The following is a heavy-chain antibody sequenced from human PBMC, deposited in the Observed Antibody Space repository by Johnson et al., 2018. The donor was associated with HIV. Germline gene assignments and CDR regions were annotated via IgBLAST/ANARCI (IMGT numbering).Heavy chain of an antibody. J-gene: IGHJ3*02. CDR2: ISYDGSNK. CDR3: ARGGTMIGVVITYDAFDI. CDR1: GFTFSSYA. D-gene: IGHD3-22*01. Sequence: QVQLVESGGGVVQPGRSLRLSCAASGFTFSSYAMHWVRQAPGKGLEWVAVISYDGSNKYYADSVKGRFTISRDNSKNTLYLQMNSLRAEDTAVYYCARGGTMIGVVITYDAFDIWGQGTMVTVSS. V-gene: IGHV3-30*04.